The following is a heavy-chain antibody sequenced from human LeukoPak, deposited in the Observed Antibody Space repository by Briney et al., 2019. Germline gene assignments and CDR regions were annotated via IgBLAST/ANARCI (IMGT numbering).Heavy chain of an antibody. D-gene: IGHD3-22*01. J-gene: IGHJ4*02. CDR2: ISTYNGNT. CDR1: GYTFNNYG. CDR3: ARDPPYYYDSIGYYKSFDY. Sequence: ASVKVSCKTSGYTFNNYGISWVRQAPGQGLEWMGWISTYNGNTNYAQKLQGRVTMTTDTATTTAYMELRSLRSDDTALYYCARDPPYYYDSIGYYKSFDYWGQGTLVTASS. V-gene: IGHV1-18*01.